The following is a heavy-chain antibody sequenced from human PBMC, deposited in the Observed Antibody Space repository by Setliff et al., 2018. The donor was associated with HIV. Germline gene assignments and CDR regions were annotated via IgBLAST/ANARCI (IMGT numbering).Heavy chain of an antibody. V-gene: IGHV1-3*01. CDR3: ARTVNDYGDYYFDY. D-gene: IGHD4-17*01. Sequence: GGSLRLSCAASGFIFSSYAMHWVRQAPGQRLEWMGWINAGNGNTKYSQKFQGRVTFSRDTSASTAYMELSSLRSEDTAVYYCARTVNDYGDYYFDYWGQGTLVTVSS. CDR2: INAGNGNT. J-gene: IGHJ4*02. CDR1: GFIFSSYA.